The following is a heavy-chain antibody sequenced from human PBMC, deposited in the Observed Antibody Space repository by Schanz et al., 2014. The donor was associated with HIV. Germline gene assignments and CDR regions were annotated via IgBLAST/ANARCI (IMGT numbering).Heavy chain of an antibody. Sequence: QVQVVESGGGVVQPGRSLRLSCAASGFSFSSYVMHWVRQAPGKGLEWVAVIWYDGNSKYYADSVKGRFTISRDNSKTPLYLQMNSLRAEDTAVYYCARGGLQWHPEWFDYWGQGTLVSVSS. V-gene: IGHV3-33*01. CDR3: ARGGLQWHPEWFDY. CDR1: GFSFSSYV. J-gene: IGHJ4*02. CDR2: IWYDGNSK. D-gene: IGHD4-4*01.